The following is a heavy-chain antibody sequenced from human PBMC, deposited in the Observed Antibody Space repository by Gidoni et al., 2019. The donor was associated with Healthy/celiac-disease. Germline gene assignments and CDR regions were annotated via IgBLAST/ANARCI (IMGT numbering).Heavy chain of an antibody. V-gene: IGHV5-51*01. CDR3: ARLGGRGYSYPWY. J-gene: IGHJ4*02. CDR1: GYSVTSYW. CDR2: ISPGDSDP. D-gene: IGHD5-18*01. Sequence: EVQLVQSGVEVKKPGGSLKISCKGSGYSVTSYWIVWVRQMPGKGLEWMGIISPGDSDPRYSPSFQGQVTISADKSISTAYLQWSSLKASDTAMYYCARLGGRGYSYPWYWGQGTLVTVSS.